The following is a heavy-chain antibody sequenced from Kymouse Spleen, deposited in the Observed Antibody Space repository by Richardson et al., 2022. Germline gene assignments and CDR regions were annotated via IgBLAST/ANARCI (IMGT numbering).Heavy chain of an antibody. V-gene: IGHV3-9*01. D-gene: IGHD1-1*01,IGHD1-20*01,IGHD1-7*01. CDR3: AKDPSTWNDAFDI. CDR2: ISWNSGSI. J-gene: IGHJ3*02. Sequence: EVQLVESGGGLVQPGRSLRLSCAASGFTFDDYAMHWVRQAPGKGLEWVSGISWNSGSIGYADSVKGRFTISRDNAKNSLYLQMNSLRAEDTALYYCAKDPSTWNDAFDIWGQGTMVTVSS. CDR1: GFTFDDYA.